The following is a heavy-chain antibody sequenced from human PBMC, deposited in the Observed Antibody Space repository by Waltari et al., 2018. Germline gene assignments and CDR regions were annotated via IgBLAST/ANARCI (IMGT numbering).Heavy chain of an antibody. Sequence: QLQLQESGPGLVKPSETLSLTCTVSGGSISSSSYYWGWIRQPPGKGLEWIGSIYYSGSTDSNPALKCRVTIAVDTSKNQFSLKLSSVTAADTAVYYCARSSPKGELDYWGQGTLVTVSS. CDR2: IYYSGST. V-gene: IGHV4-39*01. CDR3: ARSSPKGELDY. CDR1: GGSISSSSYY. D-gene: IGHD2-15*01. J-gene: IGHJ4*02.